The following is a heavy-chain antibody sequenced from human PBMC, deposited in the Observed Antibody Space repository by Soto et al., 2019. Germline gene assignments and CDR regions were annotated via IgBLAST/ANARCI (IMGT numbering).Heavy chain of an antibody. D-gene: IGHD2-21*01. J-gene: IGHJ4*02. CDR3: ALAYGGGGHWCYIDY. CDR2: ISDDGRDK. V-gene: IGHV3-30*03. CDR1: GTTFSSFG. Sequence: QVQLVESGGGVVQPGRSLRLSCAASGTTFSSFGMHWVLQAPGKGLEWVAAISDDGRDKYYADSVKGRITISRDNAKNQLYLQMNSLRPEDTAVFYCALAYGGGGHWCYIDYWGQATLVTVSP.